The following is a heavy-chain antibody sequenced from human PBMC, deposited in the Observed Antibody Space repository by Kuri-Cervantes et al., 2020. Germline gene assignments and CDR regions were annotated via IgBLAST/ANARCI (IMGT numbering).Heavy chain of an antibody. Sequence: GGSLRLSCAASGFTFSSYSMNWVRQAPGKGLEWVSSISSSSSYIYYADSVKGRFTISRDNVNNSLYLQMNSLRVEDTAVYYCARRRASASYGMDVWGQGTTVTVSS. CDR2: ISSSSSYI. V-gene: IGHV3-21*01. CDR3: ARRRASASYGMDV. J-gene: IGHJ6*02. CDR1: GFTFSSYS.